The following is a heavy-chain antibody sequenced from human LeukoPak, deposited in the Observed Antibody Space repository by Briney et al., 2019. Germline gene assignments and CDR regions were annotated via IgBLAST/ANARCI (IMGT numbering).Heavy chain of an antibody. CDR2: IYSGGST. Sequence: GGSLRLSCAASGFTVSSNYMSWVRQAPGKGLEWVSVIYSGGSTYYADSVKGRFTISRDNSKNTLYLQMNSLRAEDTAVHYCARDLIAAAGTPNYYYYYGMDVWGQGTTVTVSS. D-gene: IGHD6-13*01. CDR3: ARDLIAAAGTPNYYYYYGMDV. CDR1: GFTVSSNY. J-gene: IGHJ6*02. V-gene: IGHV3-66*01.